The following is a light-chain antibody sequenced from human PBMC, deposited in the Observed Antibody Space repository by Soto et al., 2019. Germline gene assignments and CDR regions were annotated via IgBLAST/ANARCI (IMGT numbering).Light chain of an antibody. Sequence: EIVMTQSPATLSVSPGERATLSCRASQSVSSNLAWYQQKPGQAPRLLIYGASTRATGIPDRFSGSGSGTEFTLTISSLQSEDFAVYYWQQYNNWPPYTFGQGTKLEIK. CDR3: QQYNNWPPYT. J-gene: IGKJ2*01. CDR1: QSVSSN. CDR2: GAS. V-gene: IGKV3-15*01.